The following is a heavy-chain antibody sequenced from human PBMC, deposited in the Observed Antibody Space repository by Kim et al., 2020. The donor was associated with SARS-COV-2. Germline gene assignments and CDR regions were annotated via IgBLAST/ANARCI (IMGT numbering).Heavy chain of an antibody. CDR3: ARAYDYVWGSYHGGWYFDY. D-gene: IGHD3-16*02. V-gene: IGHV1-18*01. CDR1: GYTFTSYG. CDR2: ISAYNGNT. J-gene: IGHJ4*02. Sequence: ASVKVSCKASGYTFTSYGISWVRQAPGQGLEWMGWISAYNGNTNYAQKLQGRVTMTTDTSTSTAYMELRSLRSDDTAVYYCARAYDYVWGSYHGGWYFDYWGQGTLVTVSS.